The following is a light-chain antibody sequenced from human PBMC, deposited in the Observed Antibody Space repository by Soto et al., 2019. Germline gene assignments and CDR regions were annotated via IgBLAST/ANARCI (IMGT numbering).Light chain of an antibody. CDR3: LQHNTFPFT. J-gene: IGKJ3*01. Sequence: DIQMTQSPSAMSASVGDRVTVTCRASQGIGNSLAWFQQKPGKVPRRLIYAASILQRGVPSRFSGSGYGTEFTLTIRSLQPEDFATYFCLQHNTFPFTFGPGTKVQIK. V-gene: IGKV1-17*03. CDR2: AAS. CDR1: QGIGNS.